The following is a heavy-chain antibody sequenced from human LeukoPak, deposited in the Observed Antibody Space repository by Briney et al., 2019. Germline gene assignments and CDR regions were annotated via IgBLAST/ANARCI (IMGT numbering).Heavy chain of an antibody. V-gene: IGHV3-21*01. J-gene: IGHJ4*02. CDR3: ARGLGGGCSGGSCYGGWLVY. CDR2: IISTGSYI. Sequence: PGGSLRLSCAASGFTFSSYGINWVRQAPGKGLEWVSFIISTGSYISYADSVKGRFTISRDNAKNSLYLQMNSLRAEDTAVYYCARGLGGGCSGGSCYGGWLVYWGEGTRVTVSS. D-gene: IGHD2-15*01. CDR1: GFTFSSYG.